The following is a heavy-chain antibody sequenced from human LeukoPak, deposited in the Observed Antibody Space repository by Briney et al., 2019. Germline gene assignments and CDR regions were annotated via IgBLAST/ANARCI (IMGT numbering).Heavy chain of an antibody. V-gene: IGHV1-18*01. Sequence: ASVKVSCKASGYTFTSYGISWVRQAPGQGLEWMGWISAYNGNTNYAQKLQGRVTMTTDTSTSTAYMELRSLRSDDTAVDYCARVGERITIFGVVPDNWFDPWGQGTLVTVSS. J-gene: IGHJ5*02. D-gene: IGHD3-3*01. CDR1: GYTFTSYG. CDR3: ARVGERITIFGVVPDNWFDP. CDR2: ISAYNGNT.